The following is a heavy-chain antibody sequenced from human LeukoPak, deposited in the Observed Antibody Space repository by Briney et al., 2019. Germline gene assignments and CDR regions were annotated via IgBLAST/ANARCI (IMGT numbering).Heavy chain of an antibody. CDR2: INAGNGNT. D-gene: IGHD4-23*01. V-gene: IGHV1-3*01. CDR3: ARDDYGGNSQWAFDI. CDR1: GYTFTSYA. Sequence: ASVKVSCKASGYTFTSYAMHWVRQAPGQRLEWMGWINAGNGNTKYSQKFQGRVTITRDTSASTAYMELSSLRSEDTAVYYCARDDYGGNSQWAFDIWGQGTMVTVSS. J-gene: IGHJ3*02.